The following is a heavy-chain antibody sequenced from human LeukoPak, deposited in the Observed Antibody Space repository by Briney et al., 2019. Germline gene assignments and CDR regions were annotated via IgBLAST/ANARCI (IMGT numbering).Heavy chain of an antibody. V-gene: IGHV4-34*01. Sequence: SETLSLTCAVYGGSFSGYYWSWIRQPPGKGLEWIGEINHSGSTNYNPSLKSRVTISVDTSKNHFSLNLRSVTAADTAVYYCARESTGFGEFVWFDPWGQGTLVTVSS. CDR2: INHSGST. CDR3: ARESTGFGEFVWFDP. J-gene: IGHJ5*02. D-gene: IGHD3-10*01. CDR1: GGSFSGYY.